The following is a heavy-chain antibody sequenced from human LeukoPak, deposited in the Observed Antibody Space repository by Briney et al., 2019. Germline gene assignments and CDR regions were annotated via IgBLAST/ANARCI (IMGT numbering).Heavy chain of an antibody. CDR1: GGTFSSYA. CDR2: IIPIFGTA. Sequence: SVKVSCKASGGTFSSYAISWVRQAPGQGLEWMGGIIPIFGTANYAQKFQGRVTITADESTSTAYMELSSLRSEDTAVYYCARTKYSSGWYGDWLRLRDWGQGTLVTVSS. D-gene: IGHD6-19*01. CDR3: ARTKYSSGWYGDWLRLRD. V-gene: IGHV1-69*13. J-gene: IGHJ4*02.